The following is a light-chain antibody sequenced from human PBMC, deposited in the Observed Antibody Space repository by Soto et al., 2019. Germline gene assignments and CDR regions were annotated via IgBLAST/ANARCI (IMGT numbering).Light chain of an antibody. J-gene: IGLJ3*02. V-gene: IGLV1-44*01. CDR3: ASWDDTLKGWV. Sequence: QSVLTQPPSASGTPGQRVTLSCSGGSSNIGSNPVNWFQQLPGTAPKVLIQRNNQRPSGVPDRFSGSKSGTSGSLAISGLRSEDEADYYCASWDDTLKGWVFGGGTKLTVL. CDR1: SSNIGSNP. CDR2: RNN.